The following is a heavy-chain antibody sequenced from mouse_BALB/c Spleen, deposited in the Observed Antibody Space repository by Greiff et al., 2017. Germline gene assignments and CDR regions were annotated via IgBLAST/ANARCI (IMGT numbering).Heavy chain of an antibody. J-gene: IGHJ3*01. Sequence: DVMLVESGGGLVKPGGSLKLSCAASGFTFSSYTMSWVRQTPEKRLEWVATISSGGSYTYYPDSVKGRFTISRDNAKNTLYLQMSSLKSEDTAMYYCTRGGNWFAYWGQGTLVTVSA. CDR2: ISSGGSYT. CDR1: GFTFSSYT. V-gene: IGHV5-6-4*01. CDR3: TRGGNWFAY. D-gene: IGHD1-1*02.